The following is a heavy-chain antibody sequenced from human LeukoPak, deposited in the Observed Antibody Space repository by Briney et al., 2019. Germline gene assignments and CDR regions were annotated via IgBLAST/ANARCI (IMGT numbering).Heavy chain of an antibody. CDR3: ARDEIAVADL. V-gene: IGHV1-69*06. CDR2: IIPIFGTA. J-gene: IGHJ3*01. Sequence: GASVKVSCKASGGTFSSYAISGVGQAPGQGLGWMGGIIPIFGTANYAQKFQGRVTITADKSTSTAYMELSSLRSEDTAVYYCARDEIAVADLWGQGTMVTVSS. D-gene: IGHD6-19*01. CDR1: GGTFSSYA.